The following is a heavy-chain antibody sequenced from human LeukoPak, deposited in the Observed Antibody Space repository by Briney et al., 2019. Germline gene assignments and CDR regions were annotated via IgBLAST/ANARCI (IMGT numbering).Heavy chain of an antibody. V-gene: IGHV3-66*01. CDR2: IYSDDSS. D-gene: IGHD2-2*01. CDR1: GFTVSSNY. J-gene: IGHJ4*02. CDR3: ARDLGSSSLSEMPQYVV. Sequence: PGGSLRLSCAASGFTVSSNYMSWVRQAPGKGLDCVSVIYSDDSSYYADSVKGRFTTSRDNSKNTLYLQMNSLRAEDSAIYYCARDLGSSSLSEMPQYVVWGQGTLVSVSS.